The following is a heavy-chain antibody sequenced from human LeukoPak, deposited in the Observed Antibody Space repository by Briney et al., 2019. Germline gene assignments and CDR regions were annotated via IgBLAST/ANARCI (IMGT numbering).Heavy chain of an antibody. V-gene: IGHV3-53*01. D-gene: IGHD6-13*01. Sequence: TGGSLRLSCAASGFTVSTNYMGWARQAPGKGLEWVSVIYSGGSTYYADSVKGRFTISRDNSKNTLYLQMNSLRAEDTAVYYCASLAAAGNDYWGQGTLVTVSS. CDR2: IYSGGST. J-gene: IGHJ4*02. CDR3: ASLAAAGNDY. CDR1: GFTVSTNY.